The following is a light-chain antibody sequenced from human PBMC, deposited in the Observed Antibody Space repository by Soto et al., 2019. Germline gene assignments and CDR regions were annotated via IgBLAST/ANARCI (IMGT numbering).Light chain of an antibody. CDR2: DAS. V-gene: IGKV1-5*01. Sequence: DIQMTQSPSTLSASVGDRVTITCRASQSISSWLAWYQQKPGKAPKLLIYDASSLESGVPSRFSGSGSGTKFTLTISSLQPDDLPPYYCQQYNTYPIPFGQGTRREIK. J-gene: IGKJ5*01. CDR1: QSISSW. CDR3: QQYNTYPIP.